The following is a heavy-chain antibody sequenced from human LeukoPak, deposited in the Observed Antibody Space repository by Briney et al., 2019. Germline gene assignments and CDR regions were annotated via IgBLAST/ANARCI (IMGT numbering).Heavy chain of an antibody. CDR1: GFTFDDYG. D-gene: IGHD3-22*01. CDR2: INWNGGST. Sequence: GGSLRLSCAASGFTFDDYGMSWVRQGPGKGLEWVSGINWNGGSTGYADSVKGRFTISRDNAKNSLYLQMNSLRAEDTALYYCAGEILYYYDSSGRGAFDIWGQGTMVTVSP. V-gene: IGHV3-20*04. J-gene: IGHJ3*02. CDR3: AGEILYYYDSSGRGAFDI.